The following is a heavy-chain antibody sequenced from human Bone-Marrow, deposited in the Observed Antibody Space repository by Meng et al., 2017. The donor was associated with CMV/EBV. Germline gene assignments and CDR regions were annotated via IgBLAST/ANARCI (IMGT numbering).Heavy chain of an antibody. CDR2: IRSKANSYAT. Sequence: LSLTCAASGFTFSIYAMHWVRQASGKGQEWVGRIRSKANSYATAYAASVKGRFTISRDDSKNTAYPQMNSLKTEDTAVYYCTSMGDWGQGTLVTISS. CDR3: TSMGD. J-gene: IGHJ4*02. CDR1: GFTFSIYA. V-gene: IGHV3-73*01.